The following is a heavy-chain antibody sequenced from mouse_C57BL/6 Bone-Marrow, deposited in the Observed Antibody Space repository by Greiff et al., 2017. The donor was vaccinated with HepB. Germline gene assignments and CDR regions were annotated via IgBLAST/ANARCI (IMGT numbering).Heavy chain of an antibody. Sequence: EVQLQEPGGGLVQPGGSLKLSCAASGFTFSDYYMYWVCQTPEKRLEWVAYISNGGGSTYYPDTVKGRFTISRDNAKNTLYLQLSRLVSEDTAMYYCARPRSAWFAYWCQGTLVTVSA. CDR1: GFTFSDYY. D-gene: IGHD1-1*01. V-gene: IGHV5-12*01. CDR2: ISNGGGST. J-gene: IGHJ3*01. CDR3: ARPRSAWFAY.